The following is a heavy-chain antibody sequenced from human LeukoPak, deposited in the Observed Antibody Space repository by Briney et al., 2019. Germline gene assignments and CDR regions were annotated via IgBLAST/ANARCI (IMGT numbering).Heavy chain of an antibody. CDR3: AKKYSSGWYGPAAFDI. V-gene: IGHV3-23*01. CDR1: GFTFSSYA. Sequence: PGGSLRLSCAASGFTFSSYAMGWVRQAPGKGLEWVSAISGSGGSTYYADSVKGRFTISRDNSKNTLYLQMNSLRAEDTAVCYCAKKYSSGWYGPAAFDIWGQGTMVTVSS. CDR2: ISGSGGST. D-gene: IGHD6-19*01. J-gene: IGHJ3*02.